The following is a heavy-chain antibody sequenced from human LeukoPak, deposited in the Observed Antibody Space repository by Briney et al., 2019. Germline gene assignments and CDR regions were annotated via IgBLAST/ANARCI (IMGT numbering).Heavy chain of an antibody. J-gene: IGHJ6*02. CDR2: ISGGSEDT. CDR3: ARTIAQYSNSWLYFYYGLDV. D-gene: IGHD6-13*01. V-gene: IGHV3-21*04. CDR1: GFIFNNYW. Sequence: PGGSLRLSCAASGFIFNNYWMHWVRQAPGKGLVWVSSISGGSEDTYYADSVKGRFTISRDNSKSTLNLQLNSLRAEDTAVYYCARTIAQYSNSWLYFYYGLDVWGQGTTVTVSS.